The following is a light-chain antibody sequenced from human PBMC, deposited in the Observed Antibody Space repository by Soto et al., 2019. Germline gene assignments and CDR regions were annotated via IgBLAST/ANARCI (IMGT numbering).Light chain of an antibody. J-gene: IGKJ1*01. CDR1: QDISSY. CDR2: AAS. Sequence: AIRMTQSPSSFSASTGDRVTITCRASQDISSYLAWYQQKPGKAPKLLIYAASTLQSGVQSRFSGSGSGTDFTLTISFRQSEYFLNYSCQLYYGFPRTFGQGTNVEIK. CDR3: QLYYGFPRT. V-gene: IGKV1-8*01.